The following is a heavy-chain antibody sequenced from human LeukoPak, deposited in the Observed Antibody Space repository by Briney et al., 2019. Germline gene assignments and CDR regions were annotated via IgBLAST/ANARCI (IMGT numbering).Heavy chain of an antibody. CDR1: GFTFSSRDW. Sequence: GGSLRLSCVASGFTFSSRDWMTWVRQAPGKGLEWVANIKQDGSEKNYVDSVKGRFTISRDNAKNSPYLQMNSLRAEDTAVYYCARVPRGWYDFWSGSYYFDYWGQGTLVTVSS. D-gene: IGHD3-3*01. CDR3: ARVPRGWYDFWSGSYYFDY. J-gene: IGHJ4*02. CDR2: IKQDGSEK. V-gene: IGHV3-7*01.